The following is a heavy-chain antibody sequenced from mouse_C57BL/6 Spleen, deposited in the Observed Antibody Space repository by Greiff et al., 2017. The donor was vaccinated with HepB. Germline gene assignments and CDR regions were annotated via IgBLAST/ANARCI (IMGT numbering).Heavy chain of an antibody. J-gene: IGHJ2*01. CDR2: IYPGSGST. CDR3: ARGDGYTVYFDY. Sequence: QVQLQQPGAELVKPGASVKMSCKASGCTFTSYWITWVKQRPGQGLEWIGVIYPGSGSTNYNEKFKSKATLTVDTSSSTAYMHLSSLTSEDSAVYYCARGDGYTVYFDYWGQGTTLTVSS. V-gene: IGHV1-55*01. CDR1: GCTFTSYW. D-gene: IGHD2-3*01.